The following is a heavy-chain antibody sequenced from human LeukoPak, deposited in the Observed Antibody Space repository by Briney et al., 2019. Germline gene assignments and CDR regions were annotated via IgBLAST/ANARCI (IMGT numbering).Heavy chain of an antibody. J-gene: IGHJ4*02. CDR3: VRDPSGSGFAFDS. V-gene: IGHV3-33*01. CDR1: GFIFSNDA. Sequence: GGSLRLSCAVSGFIFSNDAMHWVRQAPGKGLEWVAFIWFDGSNKHYADSVKGRFTISRDNSEDTLYLQMNSLRAEDTAVYYCVRDPSGSGFAFDSWGQGALVTVSS. CDR2: IWFDGSNK. D-gene: IGHD1-1*01.